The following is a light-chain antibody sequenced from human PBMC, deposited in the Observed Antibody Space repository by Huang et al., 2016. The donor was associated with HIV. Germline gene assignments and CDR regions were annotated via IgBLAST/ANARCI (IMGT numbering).Light chain of an antibody. Sequence: DIQMTQSPSTLSAFVGDRVTITCRTSPRISSWLAWYQQKPGKAPNLLISKASNLESGVPSRFSGNGSGTEFTLTISGLQPDDLATYYCQQQWTFGQGTKVEI. CDR3: QQQWT. V-gene: IGKV1-5*03. CDR2: KAS. J-gene: IGKJ1*01. CDR1: PRISSW.